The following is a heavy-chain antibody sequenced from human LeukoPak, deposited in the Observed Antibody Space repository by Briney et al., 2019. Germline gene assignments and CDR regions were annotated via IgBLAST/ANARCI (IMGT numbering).Heavy chain of an antibody. J-gene: IGHJ5*02. CDR3: ARDRAYYDIQTGYYRDWFDP. D-gene: IGHD3-9*01. Sequence: GSLRLSCAASGFTFSDYYMSWSRQAPGKGLEWVSYISSSGSTIYYADSVKGRFTISRDNAKNSLYLQMNSLRAEDTAVYYCARDRAYYDIQTGYYRDWFDPWGQGTLVTVSS. CDR1: GFTFSDYY. V-gene: IGHV3-11*01. CDR2: ISSSGSTI.